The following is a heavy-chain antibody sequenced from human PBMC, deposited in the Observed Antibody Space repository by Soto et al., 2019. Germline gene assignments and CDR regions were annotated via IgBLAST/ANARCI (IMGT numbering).Heavy chain of an antibody. Sequence: PSETLSLTCAVSGGSISSGGYSWSWIRQHPGKGLEWIGYIYYSGSTYYNPSLKSRVTISVDTSKSQFSLKLSSVTAADTAVYYCARDYYGSGSYFGYWGQGTLVTVSS. V-gene: IGHV4-31*11. CDR1: GGSISSGGYS. J-gene: IGHJ4*02. D-gene: IGHD3-10*01. CDR3: ARDYYGSGSYFGY. CDR2: IYYSGST.